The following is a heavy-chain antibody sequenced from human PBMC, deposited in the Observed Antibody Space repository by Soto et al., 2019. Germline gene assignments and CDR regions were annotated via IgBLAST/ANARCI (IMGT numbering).Heavy chain of an antibody. J-gene: IGHJ5*02. D-gene: IGHD1-26*01. CDR2: INHSGTT. Sequence: SETLSLTCAVSGGSVSGYSWTWIRQPPGEGLEWIGEINHSGTTNYNPSLSSRVTISVDTSNNHFSLRLSSLTAADTAVYYCATRRRRRTKTPVATTRPGAWFDPWGQGTLVTVSS. V-gene: IGHV4-34*01. CDR3: ATRRRRRTKTPVATTRPGAWFDP. CDR1: GGSVSGYS.